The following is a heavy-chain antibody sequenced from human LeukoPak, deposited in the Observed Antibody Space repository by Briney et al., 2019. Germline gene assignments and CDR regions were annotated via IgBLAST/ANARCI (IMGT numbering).Heavy chain of an antibody. CDR1: GFTFSSYG. CDR3: ARDASNYDSSGYEPFMNY. Sequence: GGSLRLSCAASGFTFSSYGMPWVRQAPGKGLEWVAVIWYDGSNKYYADSVKGRFTISRDNSKNTLYLQMNSLRAEDTAVYYCARDASNYDSSGYEPFMNYWGQGTLVTVSS. V-gene: IGHV3-33*01. CDR2: IWYDGSNK. J-gene: IGHJ4*02. D-gene: IGHD3-22*01.